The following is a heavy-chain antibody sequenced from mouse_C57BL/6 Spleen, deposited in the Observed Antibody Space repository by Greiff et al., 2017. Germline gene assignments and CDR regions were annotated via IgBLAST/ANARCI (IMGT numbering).Heavy chain of an antibody. CDR2: IDPSDSET. CDR3: ARLITTVVATDWYFDV. J-gene: IGHJ1*03. V-gene: IGHV1-52*01. D-gene: IGHD1-1*01. Sequence: VQLQQPGAELVRPGSSVKLSCKASGYTFTSYWMHWVKQRPIQGLEWIGNIDPSDSETHYNQKFKDKATLTVDKSSSTAYMQLSSLTSEDSAVYYCARLITTVVATDWYFDVWGTGTTVTVSS. CDR1: GYTFTSYW.